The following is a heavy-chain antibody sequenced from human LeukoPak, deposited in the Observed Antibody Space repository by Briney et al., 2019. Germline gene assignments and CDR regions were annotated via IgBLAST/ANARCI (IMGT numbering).Heavy chain of an antibody. Sequence: GGSLRLSCAASGFTFSSYSXNWVRQAPGXGLEWVXSISSSSSYIYYADSVKGRFTISRDNAKNSLYLQMNSLRAEDTAVYYCARDTGWLVPNNWFDPWGQGTLVTVSS. J-gene: IGHJ5*02. V-gene: IGHV3-21*01. CDR2: ISSSSSYI. D-gene: IGHD6-19*01. CDR1: GFTFSSYS. CDR3: ARDTGWLVPNNWFDP.